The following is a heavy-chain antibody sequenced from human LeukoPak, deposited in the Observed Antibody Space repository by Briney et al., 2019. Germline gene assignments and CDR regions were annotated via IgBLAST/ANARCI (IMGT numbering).Heavy chain of an antibody. V-gene: IGHV4-38-2*01. J-gene: IGHJ6*03. CDR3: AISAPSAPIYYYYMDV. CDR1: GYSISSGYY. Sequence: SETLSLTCAVSGYSISSGYYWGWIRQPPGKGLEWIGRIYHSGSTYYNPSLKSRVTISVDTSKNQFSLKLSSVTAADTAVYYCAISAPSAPIYYYYMDVWGKGTTVTVSS. D-gene: IGHD6-6*01. CDR2: IYHSGST.